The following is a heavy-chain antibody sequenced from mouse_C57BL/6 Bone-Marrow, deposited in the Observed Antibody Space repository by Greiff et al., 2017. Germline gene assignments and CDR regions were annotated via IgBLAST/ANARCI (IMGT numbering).Heavy chain of an antibody. CDR3: ARRSYDGYYDYAMDY. D-gene: IGHD2-3*01. CDR1: GFTFSDYY. CDR2: ISNGGGST. V-gene: IGHV5-12*01. Sequence: DVMLVESGGGLVQPGGSLKLSCAASGFTFSDYYMYWVRQTPEKRLEWVAYISNGGGSTYYPDTVKGRFTISRDNAKNTLYLQMSRLKSEDTAMYYCARRSYDGYYDYAMDYWGQGTSVTVSS. J-gene: IGHJ4*01.